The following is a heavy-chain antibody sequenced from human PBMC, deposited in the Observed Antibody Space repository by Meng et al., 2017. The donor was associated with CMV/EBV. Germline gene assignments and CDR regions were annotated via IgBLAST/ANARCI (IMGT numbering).Heavy chain of an antibody. V-gene: IGHV3-11*01. D-gene: IGHD2-2*03. J-gene: IGHJ6*02. CDR1: GFTFSDYY. Sequence: GESLKISCAASGFTFSDYYMSWIRQAPGKGLEWVSYISSSGSTIYYADSVKGRFTISRDNAKNSLYLQMNSLRAEDTAVYYCARDLDIVVVPAAYAEGDYGMDVWGQGTTVTVS. CDR2: ISSSGSTI. CDR3: ARDLDIVVVPAAYAEGDYGMDV.